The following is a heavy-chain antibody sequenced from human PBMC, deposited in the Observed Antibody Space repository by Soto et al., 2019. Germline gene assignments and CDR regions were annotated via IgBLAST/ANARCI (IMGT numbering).Heavy chain of an antibody. D-gene: IGHD3-22*01. Sequence: GESLKISCKGSGYYFTTNWIGWARQMPGKGLEWKGIIYPVDSDTRYSPSFQGQVTISADKSISTAYLQWSSLKASDTAMYYCARHGDYYDSSGYSPMDVWGQGTTVTVSS. CDR3: ARHGDYYDSSGYSPMDV. CDR1: GYYFTTNW. J-gene: IGHJ6*02. CDR2: IYPVDSDT. V-gene: IGHV5-51*01.